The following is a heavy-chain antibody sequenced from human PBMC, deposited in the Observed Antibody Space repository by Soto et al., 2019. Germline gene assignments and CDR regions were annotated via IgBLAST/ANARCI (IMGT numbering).Heavy chain of an antibody. CDR1: GYTFTGYY. CDR3: AREEEAAAGNYYYGMDV. CDR2: INPNSGGT. Sequence: QVQLVQSGAEVKKPGASVKVSCKASGYTFTGYYMHWVRQAPGQGLEWMGWINPNSGGTNYAQKFQGWVTMTRDTSISTAYMELSRLRSDDTAVYYCAREEEAAAGNYYYGMDVWGQGTTVTVSS. V-gene: IGHV1-2*04. D-gene: IGHD6-13*01. J-gene: IGHJ6*02.